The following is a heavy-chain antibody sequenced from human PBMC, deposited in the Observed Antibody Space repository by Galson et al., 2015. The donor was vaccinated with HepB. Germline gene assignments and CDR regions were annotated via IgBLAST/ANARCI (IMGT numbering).Heavy chain of an antibody. D-gene: IGHD3-9*01. CDR1: GFTFSNAW. CDR2: IKSEIDGGAA. J-gene: IGHJ4*02. V-gene: IGHV3-15*01. CDR3: QLIHLAGFFSADF. Sequence: SLRLSCAASGFTFSNAWMSWVRQAPGEGLEWVGHIKSEIDGGAADYSAPVKGRFTISRDDSKNTLYLQMNSLKTEDTAVYYCQLIHLAGFFSADFWGQETLVTVSS.